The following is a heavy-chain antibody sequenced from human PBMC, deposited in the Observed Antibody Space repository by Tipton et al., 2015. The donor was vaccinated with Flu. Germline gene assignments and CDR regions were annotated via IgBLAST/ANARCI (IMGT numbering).Heavy chain of an antibody. V-gene: IGHV3-20*04. CDR2: INWEGVRI. CDR3: ARVMTSVTTYGMDV. Sequence: SLRLSCVAPGFTFDDYGIIWVRQAPGKGLEWVSGINWEGVRIGYAASVKGRFTISRDNSKDTLYLQMNSLRVEDTAVYYCARVMTSVTTYGMDVWGQGTTVTVSS. J-gene: IGHJ6*02. D-gene: IGHD4-17*01. CDR1: GFTFDDYG.